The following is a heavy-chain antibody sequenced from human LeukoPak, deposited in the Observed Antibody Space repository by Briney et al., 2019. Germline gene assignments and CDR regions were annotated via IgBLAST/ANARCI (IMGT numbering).Heavy chain of an antibody. CDR3: ARGDERYSGLSFEY. V-gene: IGHV4-4*07. J-gene: IGHJ4*02. Sequence: SETLSLTCTVSGGPIYNYYWTWIRQPAGKGLEWIGRLYPSVSPNYNPSLKSRVTISLDTSKNQFSLKLSSVTAADTAVYYCARGDERYSGLSFEYWGQGTLVTVSS. CDR2: LYPSVSP. D-gene: IGHD2-15*01. CDR1: GGPIYNYY.